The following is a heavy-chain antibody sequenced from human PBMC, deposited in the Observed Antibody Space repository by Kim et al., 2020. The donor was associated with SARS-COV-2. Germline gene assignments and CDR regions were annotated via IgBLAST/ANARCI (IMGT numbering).Heavy chain of an antibody. D-gene: IGHD3-10*01. Sequence: ASVKVSCKGSGYTFTTYVMHWVRQAPGQRLEWMGWINAGNGNTKYSQKFQGRVTITRDTSASTAYMELSSLRSEDTAVYYCARGNGESNAFDIWGQGTMVTVSS. V-gene: IGHV1-3*01. CDR2: INAGNGNT. CDR3: ARGNGESNAFDI. CDR1: GYTFTTYV. J-gene: IGHJ3*02.